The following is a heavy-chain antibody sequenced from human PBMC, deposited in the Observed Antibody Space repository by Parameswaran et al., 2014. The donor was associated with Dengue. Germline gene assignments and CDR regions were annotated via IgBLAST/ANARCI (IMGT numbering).Heavy chain of an antibody. CDR1: GFTFSSYW. CDR3: ARGGGYSYGLLDY. CDR2: INSDGSST. D-gene: IGHD5-18*01. J-gene: IGHJ4*02. Sequence: ESLKISCAASGFTFSSYWMHWVRQAPGKGLVWVSRINSDGSSTSYADSVKGRFTISRDNAKNTLYLQMNSLRAEDTAVYYCARGGGYSYGLLDYWGQGTLVTVSS. V-gene: IGHV3-74*01.